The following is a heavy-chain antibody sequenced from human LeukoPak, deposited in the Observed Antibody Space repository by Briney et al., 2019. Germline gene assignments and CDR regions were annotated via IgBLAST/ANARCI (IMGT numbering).Heavy chain of an antibody. J-gene: IGHJ4*02. D-gene: IGHD2/OR15-2a*01. CDR1: GGSISSYY. V-gene: IGHV4-59*01. Sequence: SETLSLTCTASGGSISSYYWSWIRQPPGKGLEWIGYIYYSGSTNYNPSLKSRVTISVDTSKDQFSLKLSSVTAADTAVYYCARDYLGGFDYWGQGTLVTVSS. CDR2: IYYSGST. CDR3: ARDYLGGFDY.